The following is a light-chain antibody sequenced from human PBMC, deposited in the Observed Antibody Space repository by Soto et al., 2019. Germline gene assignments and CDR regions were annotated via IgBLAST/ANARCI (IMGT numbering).Light chain of an antibody. CDR1: SSDVGGYNY. CDR3: SSYTSSSRYV. Sequence: QSALTQPASVSGSPGQSITISCTGNSSDVGGYNYVSWYQQHPGKAPKLMIYEVSNRPSGVSNRFSGSKSGNTASLTISGLQAEDEADYYCSSYTSSSRYVFGTGTKVTVL. J-gene: IGLJ1*01. CDR2: EVS. V-gene: IGLV2-14*01.